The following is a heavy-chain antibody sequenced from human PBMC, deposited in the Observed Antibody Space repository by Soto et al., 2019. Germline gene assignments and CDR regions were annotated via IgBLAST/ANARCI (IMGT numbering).Heavy chain of an antibody. CDR3: ARDPLLSGKLFEYNWFDP. CDR2: IKQDGSEK. Sequence: GGSLRLSCAASGFTFSSYWMSWVRQAPGKGLEWVANIKQDGSEKYYVDSVKGRFTISRDNAKNSLYLQMNSLRAEDTAVYYCARDPLLSGKLFEYNWFDPWGQGTLVTVSS. D-gene: IGHD3-10*01. J-gene: IGHJ5*02. V-gene: IGHV3-7*01. CDR1: GFTFSSYW.